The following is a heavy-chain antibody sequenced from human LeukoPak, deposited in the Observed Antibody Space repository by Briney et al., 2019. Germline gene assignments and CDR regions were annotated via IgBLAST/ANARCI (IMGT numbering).Heavy chain of an antibody. D-gene: IGHD2-8*02. J-gene: IGHJ4*02. CDR2: IKSKVYGGTT. CDR1: GFTFGDYA. V-gene: IGHV3-49*04. CDR3: ARDHYWSFDY. Sequence: GGSLRLSCTASGFTFGDYAMSWVRQAPGKGLEWVGFIKSKVYGGTTKYAASVKGRFTISRDNAKNSLYLQMNSLRNEDTAVYYCARDHYWSFDYWGQGSLVTVSA.